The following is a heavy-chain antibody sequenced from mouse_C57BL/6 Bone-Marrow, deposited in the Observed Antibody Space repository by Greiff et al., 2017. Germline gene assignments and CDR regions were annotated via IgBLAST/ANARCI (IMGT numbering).Heavy chain of an antibody. V-gene: IGHV1-15*01. CDR2: IDPETGGT. J-gene: IGHJ1*03. CDR1: GYTFTDYE. D-gene: IGHD2-14*01. CDR3: TKVPYWYFDV. Sequence: QVHVKQSGAELVRPGASVTLSCKASGYTFTDYEMHWVKQTPVHGLEWIGAIDPETGGTAYNQKFKGKAILTADKSSSTAYMELRSLTSEDSAVYDCTKVPYWYFDVWGTGTTVTVSS.